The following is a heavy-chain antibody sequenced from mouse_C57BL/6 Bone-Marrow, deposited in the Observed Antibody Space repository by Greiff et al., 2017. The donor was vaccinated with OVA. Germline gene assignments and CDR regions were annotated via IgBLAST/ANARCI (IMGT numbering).Heavy chain of an antibody. CDR3: ARCLYYSNSYAMDY. CDR2: LNPSTGGT. V-gene: IGHV1-42*01. Sequence: VHVKQSGPELVKPGASVKISCKASGYSFTGYYLNWVKQSPEKSLEWIGELNPSTGGTTYNQKFKAKATLTVDKSSSTAYMQLKSLTSADSAVYYCARCLYYSNSYAMDYWGQGTSVTGSS. J-gene: IGHJ4*01. CDR1: GYSFTGYY. D-gene: IGHD2-5*01.